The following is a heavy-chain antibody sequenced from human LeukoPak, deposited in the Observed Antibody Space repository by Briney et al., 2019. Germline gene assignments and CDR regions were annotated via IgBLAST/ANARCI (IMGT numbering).Heavy chain of an antibody. J-gene: IGHJ6*02. CDR3: AHQYQLLGSYYYYGMDV. Sequence: GGSLRLSCEASGLTFSSYGMHWVRQAPGKGLEWVAFIRYDGSNKYYADSVKGRFTISRDNSKNTLYLQMNSLRAEDTAVYYCAHQYQLLGSYYYYGMDVWGQGTTVTVSS. D-gene: IGHD2-2*01. CDR1: GLTFSSYG. CDR2: IRYDGSNK. V-gene: IGHV3-30*02.